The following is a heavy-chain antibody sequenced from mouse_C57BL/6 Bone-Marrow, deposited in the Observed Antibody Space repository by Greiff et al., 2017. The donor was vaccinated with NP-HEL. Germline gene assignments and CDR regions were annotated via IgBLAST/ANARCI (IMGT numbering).Heavy chain of an antibody. CDR3: AREGPTIVTPYYFDY. Sequence: QVQLKQPGAELVKPGASVKLSCKASGYTFTSYWMQWVKQRPGQGLEWIGEIDPSDSYTNYNQKFKGKATLTVDTSSSTAYMQLSSLTSEDSAVYYCAREGPTIVTPYYFDYWGQGTTLTVSS. V-gene: IGHV1-50*01. CDR2: IDPSDSYT. CDR1: GYTFTSYW. J-gene: IGHJ2*01. D-gene: IGHD2-5*01.